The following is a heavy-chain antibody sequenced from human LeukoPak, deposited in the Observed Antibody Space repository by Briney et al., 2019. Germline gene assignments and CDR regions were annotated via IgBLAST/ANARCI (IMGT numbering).Heavy chain of an antibody. V-gene: IGHV3-30*18. Sequence: PGGSLRLSCAASGFIFSSYGMHWVRQAPGNGLEWVAGVSYDGSNKYYADSVKGRFTISRDNFKNTLDLQMNSLRPEDTAVYYCAKDTTNSGYQDIDYWGQGTLVTVSS. CDR2: VSYDGSNK. D-gene: IGHD7-27*01. CDR1: GFIFSSYG. CDR3: AKDTTNSGYQDIDY. J-gene: IGHJ4*02.